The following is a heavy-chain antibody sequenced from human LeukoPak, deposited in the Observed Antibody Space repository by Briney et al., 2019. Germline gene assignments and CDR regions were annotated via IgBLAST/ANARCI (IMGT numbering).Heavy chain of an antibody. CDR3: AKNVDTAMASYYNYYMDV. D-gene: IGHD5-18*01. V-gene: IGHV1-2*02. J-gene: IGHJ6*03. CDR2: INPNSGGT. Sequence: ASVKVSCKASGYTFTTYYMRWVRQAPGQGLEWMGWINPNSGGTKYAQKFQGRVTMTRDTSISTAYMELSRLTSDDTAVYYCAKNVDTAMASYYNYYMDVWGKGTTVTVSS. CDR1: GYTFTTYY.